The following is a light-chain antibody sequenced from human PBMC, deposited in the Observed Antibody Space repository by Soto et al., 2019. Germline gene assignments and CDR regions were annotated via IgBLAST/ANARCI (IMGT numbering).Light chain of an antibody. CDR3: QQRSNWPSLT. Sequence: EIVLTQSPGTLSLSPGERATLSCRASQSVSSSYLAWYQQKPGQAPRLXXYGASSRANGIPARFSGSGSETDLTLTISSLEPEDSAVYYCQQRSNWPSLTFGGGTKVDIK. CDR2: GAS. J-gene: IGKJ4*01. CDR1: QSVSSSY. V-gene: IGKV3D-20*02.